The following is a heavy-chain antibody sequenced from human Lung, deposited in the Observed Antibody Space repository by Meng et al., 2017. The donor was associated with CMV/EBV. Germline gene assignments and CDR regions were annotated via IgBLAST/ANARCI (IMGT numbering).Heavy chain of an antibody. J-gene: IGHJ4*02. V-gene: IGHV3-23*01. Sequence: GGSLRLXCAASGFDFTTYAMTWVRQAPGRGLERVSSISGSGGATYYAASVKGRFTVSRDNSKNTLFLQINSLRAEDTALYYCAKGARMAGAGPDYWGQGTLVTVSS. CDR3: AKGARMAGAGPDY. CDR2: ISGSGGAT. D-gene: IGHD6-13*01. CDR1: GFDFTTYA.